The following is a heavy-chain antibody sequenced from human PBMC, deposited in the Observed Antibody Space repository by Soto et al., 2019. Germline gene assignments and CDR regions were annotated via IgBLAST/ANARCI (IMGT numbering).Heavy chain of an antibody. V-gene: IGHV4-39*01. D-gene: IGHD7-27*01. CDR3: ARHVNPWAQGAFDI. Sequence: QLQLQESGPGLVKPSETLSLTCTVSGGCISSSSYYWGWVRQPPGKGLEWIGSIYYSGSTYYNPSLKSRVTISVDTSKNQFSLKLSSVTAADTAVYYCARHVNPWAQGAFDIWGQGTMVTVSS. CDR2: IYYSGST. J-gene: IGHJ3*02. CDR1: GGCISSSSYY.